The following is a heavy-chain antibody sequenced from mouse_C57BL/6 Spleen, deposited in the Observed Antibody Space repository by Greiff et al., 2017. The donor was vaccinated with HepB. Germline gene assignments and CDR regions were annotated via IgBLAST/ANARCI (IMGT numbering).Heavy chain of an antibody. J-gene: IGHJ1*03. CDR3: ARERLIGSSYGYFDV. Sequence: EVQLQQSGPGMVKPSQSLSLTCTVTGYSITSGFDWHWIRHFPGNKLEWMGYISYSGSTNYNPSLKSRISITHDTSKNHFFLKLNSVTTEDTATYYCARERLIGSSYGYFDVWGTGTTVTVSS. V-gene: IGHV3-1*01. D-gene: IGHD1-1*01. CDR1: GYSITSGFD. CDR2: ISYSGST.